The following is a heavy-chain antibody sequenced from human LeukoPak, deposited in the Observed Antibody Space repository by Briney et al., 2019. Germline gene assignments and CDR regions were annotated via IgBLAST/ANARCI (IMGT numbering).Heavy chain of an antibody. CDR3: PRSTNSGSLLVDAFDI. Sequence: AGGSLRLSCAASGFTLSSYSMNWVRQAPGKGLEWVSSISSSSYIYYADSLKGRFTISRDNARKSLYLQMNSLRAEDTAVYYCPRSTNSGSLLVDAFDIWGQGTTVTVSS. V-gene: IGHV3-21*01. CDR2: ISSSSYI. D-gene: IGHD1-26*01. CDR1: GFTLSSYS. J-gene: IGHJ3*02.